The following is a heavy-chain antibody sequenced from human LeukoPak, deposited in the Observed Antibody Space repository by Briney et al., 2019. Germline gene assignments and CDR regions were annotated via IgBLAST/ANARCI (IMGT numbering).Heavy chain of an antibody. Sequence: PGGSLSLSCAAPGFPFDDYGMSWVRQPPGKGREWVPGFNWNGGSTGYADSVKGRFTISRDNSKNSLYLQMNSLRAEDTALYYCARASDVDIVATISLDYGGQGTRVTVAS. D-gene: IGHD5-12*01. CDR1: GFPFDDYG. CDR2: FNWNGGST. J-gene: IGHJ4*02. CDR3: ARASDVDIVATISLDY. V-gene: IGHV3-20*04.